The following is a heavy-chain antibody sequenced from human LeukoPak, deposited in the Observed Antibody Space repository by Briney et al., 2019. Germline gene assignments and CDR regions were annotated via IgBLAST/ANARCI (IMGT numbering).Heavy chain of an antibody. CDR1: GFTFSSYS. Sequence: GSLKLSCAAPGFTFSSYSMNWVRPAPGKGLEWVSSISSSSSYIYYADSVKGRFTISRDNAKNSLYLQMNSLRAEDTAVYYCARDLGTAAGSFDYWGQGTLVTVSS. V-gene: IGHV3-21*01. CDR3: ARDLGTAAGSFDY. CDR2: ISSSSSYI. D-gene: IGHD6-13*01. J-gene: IGHJ4*02.